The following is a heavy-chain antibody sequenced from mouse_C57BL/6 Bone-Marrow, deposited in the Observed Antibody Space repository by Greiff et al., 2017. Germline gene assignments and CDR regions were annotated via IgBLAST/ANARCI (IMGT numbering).Heavy chain of an antibody. CDR2: ISNLAYSI. J-gene: IGHJ3*01. CDR1: GFTFSDYG. Sequence: EVKLMESGGGLVQPGGSLKLSCAASGFTFSDYGMAWVRQAPRKGPAWVAFISNLAYSIDYADTVTGRFTISRENAKNTLYLEMSSLRSEDTAMYYCARIYYGNQAWFAYWGQGTLVTVSA. D-gene: IGHD2-1*01. CDR3: ARIYYGNQAWFAY. V-gene: IGHV5-15*01.